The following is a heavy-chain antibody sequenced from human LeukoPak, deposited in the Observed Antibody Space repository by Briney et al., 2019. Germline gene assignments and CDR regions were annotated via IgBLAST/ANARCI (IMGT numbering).Heavy chain of an antibody. CDR3: ARGRWPPGDDY. D-gene: IGHD3-10*01. V-gene: IGHV1-46*01. Sequence: ASVKVSCKASGYTFTSYYLHWVRQAPGQGLEWMGVITASGGGTTYAQKFQGRVTTTRDTSASTAYMELSSLRSEDTAVYYCARGRWPPGDDYWGQGTLVTVSS. CDR2: ITASGGGT. J-gene: IGHJ4*02. CDR1: GYTFTSYY.